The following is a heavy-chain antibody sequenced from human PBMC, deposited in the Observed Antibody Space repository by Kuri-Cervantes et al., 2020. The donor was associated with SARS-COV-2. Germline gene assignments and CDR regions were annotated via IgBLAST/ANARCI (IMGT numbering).Heavy chain of an antibody. Sequence: SETLSLTCTVSGGSISSGDYYWSWIRQPPGKGLEWIGYIYYSGSTYYNPSLKSRVTISVDTSKNQFSLKLSSVTAADTAVYYCARVGPLLEWLADYYYGMDVWGQGTTVTVSS. D-gene: IGHD3-3*01. CDR3: ARVGPLLEWLADYYYGMDV. V-gene: IGHV4-30-4*01. J-gene: IGHJ6*02. CDR1: GGSISSGDYY. CDR2: IYYSGST.